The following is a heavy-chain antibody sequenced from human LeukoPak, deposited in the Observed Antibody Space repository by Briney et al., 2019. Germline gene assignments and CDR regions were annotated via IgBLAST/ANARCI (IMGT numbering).Heavy chain of an antibody. CDR1: GYTFTGYY. CDR2: TNLNSGGT. J-gene: IGHJ5*02. Sequence: ASVKVSCKASGYTFTGYYMHWVRQAPGQGLEWMGWTNLNSGGTKYAQKFQGRVTMTRDTSISTAYMELSRLRSDDTAVYYCARVGYGDYGWFDPWGQGTLVTVSS. V-gene: IGHV1-2*02. CDR3: ARVGYGDYGWFDP. D-gene: IGHD4-17*01.